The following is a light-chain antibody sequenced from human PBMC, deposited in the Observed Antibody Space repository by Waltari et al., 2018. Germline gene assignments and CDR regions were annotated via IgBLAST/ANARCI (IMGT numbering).Light chain of an antibody. Sequence: QSALTQPASVSGSPGQSITISCTATSNEVGGYNYVSWYKQHPGKAPELMIFDVSKRPSGVSHRFAASASGDTASLTISGLQADDEGDYYCSSYTGRNSWVFGGGTKLTVL. CDR1: SNEVGGYNY. CDR3: SSYTGRNSWV. J-gene: IGLJ3*02. CDR2: DVS. V-gene: IGLV2-14*01.